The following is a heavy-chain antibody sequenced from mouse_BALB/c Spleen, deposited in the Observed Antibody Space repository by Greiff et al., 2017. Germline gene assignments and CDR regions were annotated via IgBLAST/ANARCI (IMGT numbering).Heavy chain of an antibody. J-gene: IGHJ1*01. CDR2: IYPGSGST. CDR1: GYNFTSYW. CDR3: AIRDWYFDV. Sequence: QVQLQQPGAELVKPGTSVKLSCKASGYNFTSYWINWVKLRPGQGLEWIGDIYPGSGSTNYNEKFKSKATLTVDTSSSTAYMQLSSLASEDSALYYCAIRDWYFDVWGAGTTVTVSS. V-gene: IGHV1-55*01.